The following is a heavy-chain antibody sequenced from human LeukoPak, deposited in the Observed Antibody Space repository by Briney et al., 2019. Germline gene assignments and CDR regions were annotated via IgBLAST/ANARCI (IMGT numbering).Heavy chain of an antibody. V-gene: IGHV3-23*01. CDR3: AKDPRPGPFGDSTEADY. CDR2: ISGSGGST. CDR1: GFTFSSYA. D-gene: IGHD3-22*01. J-gene: IGHJ4*02. Sequence: GGSLRLSCAASGFTFSSYAMSWVRQAPGKGLELVSAISGSGGSTYYVDSVKGRFTISRDNSKNTLYLQMNSLRAEDTAVYYCAKDPRPGPFGDSTEADYWGQGTLVTVSS.